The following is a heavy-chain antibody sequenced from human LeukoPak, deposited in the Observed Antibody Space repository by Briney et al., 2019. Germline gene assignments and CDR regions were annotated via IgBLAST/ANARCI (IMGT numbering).Heavy chain of an antibody. CDR1: GFTFSSYA. V-gene: IGHV3-23*01. J-gene: IGHJ4*02. CDR2: ISGSGGST. Sequence: GRSLRLSCAASGFTFSSYAMSWVRQAPGKGLEWVSAISGSGGSTYYADSVKGRFTISRDNSKNTLYLQMNSLRAEDTAVYYCAQASIAATGIFDYWGQGTPVTVSS. CDR3: AQASIAATGIFDY. D-gene: IGHD6-13*01.